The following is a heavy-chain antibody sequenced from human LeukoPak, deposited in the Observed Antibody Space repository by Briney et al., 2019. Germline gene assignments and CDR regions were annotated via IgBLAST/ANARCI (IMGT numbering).Heavy chain of an antibody. CDR2: IVPMFNTT. D-gene: IGHD3-10*01. J-gene: IGHJ4*02. CDR1: GYTFSSYG. CDR3: ASPPSGDEGSFEY. Sequence: GASLKVSCKASGYTFSSYGISWVRQAPGQGLEWMGGIVPMFNTTNYAQKFQGRVTITADESTSTAYMELSSLRSDDTAVYYCASPPSGDEGSFEYWGQGTLVTVSS. V-gene: IGHV1-69*13.